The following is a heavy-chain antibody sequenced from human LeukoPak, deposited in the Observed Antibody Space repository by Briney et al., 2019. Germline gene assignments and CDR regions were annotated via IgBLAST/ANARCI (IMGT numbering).Heavy chain of an antibody. CDR1: GGSFSGYY. J-gene: IGHJ6*02. D-gene: IGHD2-15*01. Sequence: PSETLSLTCAVYGGSFSGYYWSWIRQPPGKGLEWIGEINHSGSTNYNPFLKSRVTISVDTSKNQFSLKLSSVTAADTAVYYCARGGYCSGGSCYSTYGMDVWGQGTTVTVSS. CDR2: INHSGST. V-gene: IGHV4-34*01. CDR3: ARGGYCSGGSCYSTYGMDV.